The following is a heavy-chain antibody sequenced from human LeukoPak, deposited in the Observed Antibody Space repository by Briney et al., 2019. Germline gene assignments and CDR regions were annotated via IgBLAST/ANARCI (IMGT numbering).Heavy chain of an antibody. Sequence: GSLXLSCAASGFTFSSYAMSWVRQAPGKGLEWVSAISGSGGSTYYADSVKGRFTISRDNSKNTRYVKMNSLRAEDTAVYYCAKDPDYSSGGANWGQGTLVTVSS. CDR3: AKDPDYSSGGAN. CDR2: ISGSGGST. D-gene: IGHD6-25*01. V-gene: IGHV3-23*01. CDR1: GFTFSSYA. J-gene: IGHJ4*02.